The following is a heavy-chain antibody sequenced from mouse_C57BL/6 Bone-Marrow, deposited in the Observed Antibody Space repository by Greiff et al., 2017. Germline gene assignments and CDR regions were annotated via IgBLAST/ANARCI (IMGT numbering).Heavy chain of an antibody. V-gene: IGHV1-82*01. Sequence: VMLVESGPELVKPGASVKISCKASGYAFSSSWMNWVKQRPGKGLEWIGRIYPGDGDTNYNGKFKGKATLTADKSSSTAYMQLSSLTSEDSAVYFCARPPYYFDYWGQGTTLTVSS. CDR1: GYAFSSSW. CDR2: IYPGDGDT. J-gene: IGHJ2*01. CDR3: ARPPYYFDY.